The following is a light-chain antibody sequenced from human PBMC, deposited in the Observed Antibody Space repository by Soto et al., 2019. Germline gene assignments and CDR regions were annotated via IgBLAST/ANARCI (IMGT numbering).Light chain of an antibody. J-gene: IGLJ2*01. CDR3: QSYDNRLRGVV. Sequence: QSALKQPPSVCGSPGQRVIISCTGSTSNIGAGSDVHWYQQIPGTAPKHLMYGNGNRPSGVPDRFPGSKTGTSASLAITGLQADDEADYDCQSYDNRLRGVVFGGGTTVTVL. CDR1: TSNIGAGSD. CDR2: GNG. V-gene: IGLV1-40*01.